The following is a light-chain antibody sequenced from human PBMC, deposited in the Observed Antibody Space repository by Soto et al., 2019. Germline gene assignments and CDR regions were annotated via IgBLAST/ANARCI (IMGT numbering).Light chain of an antibody. CDR1: SSDVGRYDY. J-gene: IGLJ1*01. Sequence: QSVLTQPRSVSASPGQSVTISCTGTSSDVGRYDYVSWYQQHPGKAPKLIVYDVTERPSGVPDRFSGSKSGNTASLTISGLQAEDEADYSCCSFAGSYSYAFGTGTKATVL. CDR3: CSFAGSYSYA. CDR2: DVT. V-gene: IGLV2-11*01.